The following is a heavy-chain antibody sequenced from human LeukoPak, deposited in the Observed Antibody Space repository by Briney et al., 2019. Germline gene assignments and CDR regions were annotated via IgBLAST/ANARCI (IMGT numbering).Heavy chain of an antibody. CDR2: VSYDGSYK. CDR3: ARAPGYGAAYYFDY. Sequence: GGSLRLSCAASGFTFSSYWMHWVRQAPGKGLEWVAVVSYDGSYKYYADSVKGRFTISRDNSKNTLYLQMNSLRAEDTAVYYCARAPGYGAAYYFDYWGQGTLVTVSS. D-gene: IGHD1-1*01. V-gene: IGHV3-30*03. CDR1: GFTFSSYW. J-gene: IGHJ4*02.